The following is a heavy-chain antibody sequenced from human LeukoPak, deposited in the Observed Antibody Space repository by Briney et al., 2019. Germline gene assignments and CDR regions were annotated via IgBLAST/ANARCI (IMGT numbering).Heavy chain of an antibody. CDR3: ANGYCTNGVCYPYYYYYMDV. J-gene: IGHJ6*03. CDR1: TFTFSSYA. V-gene: IGHV3-30*04. D-gene: IGHD2-8*01. CDR2: ISNDGSNK. Sequence: PGGSLRLSCAASTFTFSSYAMHWVRQGPGKGLEWVTVISNDGSNKYYADSVKGRFTISRDNSKNTLYLQMNSLRAEDTAVYYCANGYCTNGVCYPYYYYYMDVWGKGTTVTVSS.